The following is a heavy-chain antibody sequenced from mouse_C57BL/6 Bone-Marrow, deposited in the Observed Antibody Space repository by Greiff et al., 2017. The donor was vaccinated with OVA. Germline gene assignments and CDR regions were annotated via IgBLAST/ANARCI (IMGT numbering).Heavy chain of an antibody. Sequence: DVMLVESGGGLVKPGGSLKLSCAASGFTFSSYTMSWVRQTPEKRLEWVATISGGGGNTYYPDSVKGRFTISRDNAKNALYLQMSSLRSEDTALYYCARQFITTVVAKGNFDYWGQGTTLTVSS. J-gene: IGHJ2*01. CDR3: ARQFITTVVAKGNFDY. CDR2: ISGGGGNT. D-gene: IGHD1-1*01. V-gene: IGHV5-9*01. CDR1: GFTFSSYT.